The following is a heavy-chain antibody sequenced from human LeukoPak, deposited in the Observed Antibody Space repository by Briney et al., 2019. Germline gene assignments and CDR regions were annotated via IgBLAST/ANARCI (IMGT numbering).Heavy chain of an antibody. D-gene: IGHD3-10*01. J-gene: IGHJ4*02. Sequence: GESLKISCKGSGYSFTSYWIGWVRQMPGKGLEWMGIIYPGDSDTRYSPSSQGQVTISADKSISTAYLQWSSLKASDTAMYYCARHWFGHGSGSYYTPHFDYWGQGTLVTVSS. CDR3: ARHWFGHGSGSYYTPHFDY. CDR1: GYSFTSYW. V-gene: IGHV5-51*01. CDR2: IYPGDSDT.